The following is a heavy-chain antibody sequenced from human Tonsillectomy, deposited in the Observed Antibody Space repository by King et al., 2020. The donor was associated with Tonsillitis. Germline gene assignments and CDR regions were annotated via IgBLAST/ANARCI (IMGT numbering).Heavy chain of an antibody. Sequence: VQLVESGGGLVQPGGSLRLSCAASGFTFSDYSMNWVRQAPGKGLEWISYISSSSSTIYYADSVKGRFTISRDNAKNSLYLQMNSLRDEDTAVYYCARRSIVGATTFVSWGQGTLVTVSS. CDR3: ARRSIVGATTFVS. D-gene: IGHD1-26*01. V-gene: IGHV3-48*02. CDR1: GFTFSDYS. CDR2: ISSSSSTI. J-gene: IGHJ4*02.